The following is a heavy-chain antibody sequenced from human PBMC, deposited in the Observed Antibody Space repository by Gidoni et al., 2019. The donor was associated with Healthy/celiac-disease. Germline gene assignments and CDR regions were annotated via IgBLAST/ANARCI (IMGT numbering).Heavy chain of an antibody. J-gene: IGHJ4*02. Sequence: EVQLVQSGAAVTKPGESLKISCTGSGYSFTSYWIGWVRQMPGKGLEWMGIIYPGDSDTRYSTSVQGQVTISADKSISTAYLQWSRLKASDTAMYYCARQERDSGSYPDYGGQGTLVTVSS. V-gene: IGHV5-51*01. D-gene: IGHD1-26*01. CDR2: IYPGDSDT. CDR3: ARQERDSGSYPDY. CDR1: GYSFTSYW.